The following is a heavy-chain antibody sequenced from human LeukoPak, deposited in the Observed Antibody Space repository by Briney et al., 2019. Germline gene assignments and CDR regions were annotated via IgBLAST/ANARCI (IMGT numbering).Heavy chain of an antibody. V-gene: IGHV4-38-2*02. J-gene: IGHJ5*02. D-gene: IGHD3-22*01. CDR2: IYHSGST. Sequence: SETLSLTCTVSGYSISSGYYWGWIRQPPGKGLEWIGSIYHSGSTYYNPSLKSRVTISVDTSKNQFPLKLSSVTAADTAVYYCARDSGTYYYDSSGYGSGFDPWGQGTLVTVPS. CDR1: GYSISSGYY. CDR3: ARDSGTYYYDSSGYGSGFDP.